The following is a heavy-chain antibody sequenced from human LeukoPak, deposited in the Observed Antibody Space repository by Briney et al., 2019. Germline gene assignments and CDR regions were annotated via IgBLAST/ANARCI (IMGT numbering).Heavy chain of an antibody. CDR3: ARMYYDILTGSKRFDY. CDR1: GGSISSSSYY. V-gene: IGHV4-39*01. CDR2: IYYSGST. J-gene: IGHJ4*02. Sequence: SETPSLTCTVSGGSISSSSYYWGWIRQPPGKGLEWIGSIYYSGSTYYNPSLTSRVTISVDTSKNQFSLKLSSVTAADTAVYYCARMYYDILTGSKRFDYWGQGTLATVSS. D-gene: IGHD3-9*01.